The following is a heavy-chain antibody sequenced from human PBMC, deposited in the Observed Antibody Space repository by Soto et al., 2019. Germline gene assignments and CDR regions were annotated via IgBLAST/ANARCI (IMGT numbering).Heavy chain of an antibody. J-gene: IGHJ4*02. CDR3: ATRRSGSRFDY. D-gene: IGHD1-26*01. CDR2: INHSGST. Sequence: KPSETLSLTCAVYGGSFSGYYWSWIRQPPGKGLEWIGEINHSGSTNYNPSLKSRVTISVDTSKNQFSLKLSSVTAADTAVYYCATRRSGSRFDYWGQGTLVTVSS. V-gene: IGHV4-34*01. CDR1: GGSFSGYY.